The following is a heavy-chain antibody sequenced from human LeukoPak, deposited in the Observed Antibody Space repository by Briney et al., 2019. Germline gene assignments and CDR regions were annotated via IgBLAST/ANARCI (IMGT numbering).Heavy chain of an antibody. V-gene: IGHV3-7*01. CDR3: AELGVTMIGGV. Sequence: GGSLRLSCAASGFTFSSYWMSWVRQAPGKGLEWVANIKQDGSEKYYVDSVKGRFTISRDNAKNSLYLQMNSLRAEDTVVYYCAELGVTMIGGVWGKGTTVTISS. J-gene: IGHJ6*04. D-gene: IGHD3-10*02. CDR2: IKQDGSEK. CDR1: GFTFSSYW.